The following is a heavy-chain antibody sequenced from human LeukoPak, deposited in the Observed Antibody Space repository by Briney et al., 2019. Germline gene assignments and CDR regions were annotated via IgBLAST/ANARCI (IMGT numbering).Heavy chain of an antibody. CDR2: INHSGST. J-gene: IGHJ2*01. CDR3: ARGLQWELPPWYFDL. V-gene: IGHV4-34*01. D-gene: IGHD1-26*01. Sequence: PSETLSLTCAVYTGSFSGYYWSWLRQPPGKGLEWRWEINHSGSTNYNPSLKRRITISVDTSKNQFSLKLSSVTAADTAVYYCARGLQWELPPWYFDLWGRGTLVTVSS. CDR1: TGSFSGYY.